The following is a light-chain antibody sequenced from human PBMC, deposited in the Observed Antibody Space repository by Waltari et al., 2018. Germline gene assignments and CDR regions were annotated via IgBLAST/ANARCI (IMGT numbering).Light chain of an antibody. V-gene: IGKV3-20*01. Sequence: VLTQSPGTLSLSPGERPTLSCRASQRLTKYYLAWYQQKPGQAPRILIYGASSRAAGIPDRFSGSGSGTDFTLTISRLEPEDFAMYYCQQYGSSIMYAFGQGTKLEIK. CDR1: QRLTKYY. CDR2: GAS. J-gene: IGKJ2*01. CDR3: QQYGSSIMYA.